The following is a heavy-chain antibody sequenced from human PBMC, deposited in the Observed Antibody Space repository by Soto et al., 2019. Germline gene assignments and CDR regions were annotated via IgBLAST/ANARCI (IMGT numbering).Heavy chain of an antibody. J-gene: IGHJ6*02. D-gene: IGHD6-6*01. CDR1: GFTFNSNS. V-gene: IGHV3-21*01. Sequence: GGSLRLSCAASGFTFNSNSMNCVRQAPGKGREWDSSISSSSSYISYADSEKGRFTISRDNAKNSLYLQMNSLRAEDTAVYYCARHLGRIAARLSYYYGMDVWGQGTTVTVSS. CDR2: ISSSSSYI. CDR3: ARHLGRIAARLSYYYGMDV.